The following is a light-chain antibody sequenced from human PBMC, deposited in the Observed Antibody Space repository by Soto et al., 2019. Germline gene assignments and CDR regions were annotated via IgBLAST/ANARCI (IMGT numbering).Light chain of an antibody. J-gene: IGLJ2*01. CDR1: SSNIGNNY. CDR3: GTWDSSLSGVV. V-gene: IGLV1-51*01. CDR2: DNN. Sequence: QSVLSQPPSVSASPGQKVTISCSGSSSNIGNNYVSWYQQLPGTAPKLLIYDNNKRPSGIPDRFSGSKSGTSATLGITGLQTGDEADYYCGTWDSSLSGVVFGGRTKVTGL.